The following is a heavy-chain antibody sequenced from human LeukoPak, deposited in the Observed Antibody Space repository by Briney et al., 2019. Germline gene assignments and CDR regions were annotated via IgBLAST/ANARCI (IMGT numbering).Heavy chain of an antibody. V-gene: IGHV1-69*13. J-gene: IGHJ5*02. CDR2: IIPIFGTA. D-gene: IGHD3-10*01. Sequence: ASVKVSCKASGGTFSSYAISWVRQAPGQGLEWMGGIIPIFGTANYAQKFQGRVTITADESTSTAYMELSSLRSEDTAVYYCARDDMVRGVMSWFDPWGQGTLVTVSS. CDR1: GGTFSSYA. CDR3: ARDDMVRGVMSWFDP.